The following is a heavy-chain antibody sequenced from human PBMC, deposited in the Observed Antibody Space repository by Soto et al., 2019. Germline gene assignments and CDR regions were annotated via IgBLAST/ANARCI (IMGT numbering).Heavy chain of an antibody. CDR2: FYYSGST. Sequence: SETLSLTCTVSGGSISTSSYYWVWIRQPPGKGLEWIGSFYYSGSTYYNPSLKSRVTISVDTSEKQFSLKLSSVTAADTAVYCCARQVVDGTVAGTGSLDYWGQGTLVTVS. J-gene: IGHJ4*02. V-gene: IGHV4-39*01. D-gene: IGHD6-19*01. CDR3: ARQVVDGTVAGTGSLDY. CDR1: GGSISTSSYY.